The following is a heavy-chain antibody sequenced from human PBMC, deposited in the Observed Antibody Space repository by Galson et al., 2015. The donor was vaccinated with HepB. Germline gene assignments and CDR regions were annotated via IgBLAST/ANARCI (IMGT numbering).Heavy chain of an antibody. D-gene: IGHD1-26*01. V-gene: IGHV1-18*04. CDR1: GYTFTSYG. J-gene: IGHJ5*02. Sequence: CKASGYTFTSYGISWVRQAPGGGLEWVGWINAYNGNAEYAQKIQGRVTVTTDTSTSTAYMELRGLRSDDTGMYYCARRGASWGWYAGSEEWFDPWGQGTLVTVSS. CDR2: INAYNGNA. CDR3: ARRGASWGWYAGSEEWFDP.